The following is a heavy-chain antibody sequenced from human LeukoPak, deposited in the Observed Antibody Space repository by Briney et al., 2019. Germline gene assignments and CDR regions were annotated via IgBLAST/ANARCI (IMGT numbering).Heavy chain of an antibody. Sequence: GGSLRLSCAVSGVTFTNYGMTWVRQAPGKGLEWVSAISGSGGSTYYADSVKGRFTISRDNSKNTLYLQMNSLRAEDTAVYYCAKDLSPRGYCSGGSCYSWDYWGQGTLVTVSS. CDR2: ISGSGGST. CDR3: AKDLSPRGYCSGGSCYSWDY. CDR1: GVTFTNYG. V-gene: IGHV3-23*01. D-gene: IGHD2-15*01. J-gene: IGHJ4*02.